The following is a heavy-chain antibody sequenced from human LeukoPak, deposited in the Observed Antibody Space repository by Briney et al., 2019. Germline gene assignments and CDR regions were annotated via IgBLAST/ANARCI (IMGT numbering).Heavy chain of an antibody. V-gene: IGHV3-48*01. Sequence: GGSLRLSCAASGFTFSSYSMNWVRQAPGKGLEWVSSISSSSSTIYYADSVKGRFTISRDNAKNSLYLQMNSLRAEDTAVYYCATVAYYYYMDVWGKGTTVTVSS. CDR2: ISSSSSTI. CDR1: GFTFSSYS. CDR3: ATVAYYYYMDV. J-gene: IGHJ6*03.